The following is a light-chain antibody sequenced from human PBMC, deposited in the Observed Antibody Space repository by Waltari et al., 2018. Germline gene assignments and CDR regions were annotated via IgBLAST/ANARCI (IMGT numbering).Light chain of an antibody. V-gene: IGKV1-39*01. CDR3: QQTYNTPWT. Sequence: DIQMTQSPSSLSASVGDRVTITCRASQTITNYLNWYQQIPGKAPKLRIYAASPLQSGVPSRFSGSGSGSDFTLTISSLQPEDFASYYCQQTYNTPWTFGQGTNVELK. J-gene: IGKJ1*01. CDR1: QTITNY. CDR2: AAS.